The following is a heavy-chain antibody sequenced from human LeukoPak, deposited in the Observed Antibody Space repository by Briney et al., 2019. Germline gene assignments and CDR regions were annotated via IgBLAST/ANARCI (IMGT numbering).Heavy chain of an antibody. Sequence: GGSLRLSCAASGFTFSSYAMTWVRQSPGKGLEWVSVIGSGGDTYYSDAVQGRFTISRDNSKNTLYLQMNSLRAVDTAVYYCAKYYAARSRSFDFWGQGTLVTVSS. CDR1: GFTFSSYA. J-gene: IGHJ4*02. V-gene: IGHV3-23*01. D-gene: IGHD3-10*01. CDR2: IGSGGDT. CDR3: AKYYAARSRSFDF.